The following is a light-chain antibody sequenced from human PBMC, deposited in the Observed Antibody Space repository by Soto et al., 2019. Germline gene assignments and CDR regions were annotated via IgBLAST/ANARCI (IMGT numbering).Light chain of an antibody. V-gene: IGKV1-12*01. CDR1: QDIRSW. CDR3: QQANSFPLT. J-gene: IGKJ4*01. CDR2: AAT. Sequence: DIQMTQSPSYVSASVGDRVSITCRASQDIRSWLAWYQQRPGKAPKLLIYAATILQSGVPSRFSGSGSGTTFTLTINNLQPEDFASSFCQQANSFPLTFGGGTKV.